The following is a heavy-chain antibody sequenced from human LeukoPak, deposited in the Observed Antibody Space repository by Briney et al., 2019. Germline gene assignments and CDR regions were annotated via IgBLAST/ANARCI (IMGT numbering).Heavy chain of an antibody. CDR3: AKDIYGDSSSWGGFDY. J-gene: IGHJ4*02. Sequence: PGESLRLSCEASGFTFTTYWLGWVRQSPGRGLEWVANIKQDGTEKYYVDSVKGRFTISRDNSKNSLYLQMNSLRAEDTALYYCAKDIYGDSSSWGGFDYWGQGTLVTVSS. D-gene: IGHD6-13*01. CDR2: IKQDGTEK. V-gene: IGHV3-7*03. CDR1: GFTFTTYW.